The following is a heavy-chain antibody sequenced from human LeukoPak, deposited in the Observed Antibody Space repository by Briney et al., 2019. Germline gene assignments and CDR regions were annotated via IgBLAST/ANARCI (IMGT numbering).Heavy chain of an antibody. Sequence: SETLSLTCTVSGGSISSHYLGWIRQPPGKGLEWIGWIYYSGNTKYNTSLKSRVTISLDTSKNQFSLSLISVTAADTAVYYCTRHTWGLGSDHWGQGTLVIVSS. CDR2: IYYSGNT. CDR1: GGSISSHY. CDR3: TRHTWGLGSDH. J-gene: IGHJ4*02. V-gene: IGHV4-59*08. D-gene: IGHD7-27*01.